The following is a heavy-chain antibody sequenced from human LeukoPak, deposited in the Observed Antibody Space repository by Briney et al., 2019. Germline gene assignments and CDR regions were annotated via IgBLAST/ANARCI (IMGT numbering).Heavy chain of an antibody. CDR3: ARSPRWDRPYFDY. CDR2: ISSNGGST. Sequence: GGSLRLSCAASGFTFSSYTMHWVRQAPGKGLEYGSAISSNGGSTYYANSVKGRFTISRDNSKNTLYLQMGSLRAEDMAVYYCARSPRWDRPYFDYWGQGTLVTVSS. CDR1: GFTFSSYT. V-gene: IGHV3-64*01. J-gene: IGHJ4*02. D-gene: IGHD1-26*01.